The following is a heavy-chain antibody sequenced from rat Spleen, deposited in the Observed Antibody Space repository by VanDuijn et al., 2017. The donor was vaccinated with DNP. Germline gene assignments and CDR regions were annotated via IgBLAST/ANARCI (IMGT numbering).Heavy chain of an antibody. J-gene: IGHJ3*01. CDR2: ISTNGGNS. V-gene: IGHV5S13*01. Sequence: EVQLVESGGDLVQPGRSLKLSCAASGFTFSKYGMAWVRQAPTQGLEWVASISTNGGNSYYRDSVKGRFTISRDNAKNTQYLQMDSLRSEDTATYYCVTVVYGGYADWFTYWGQGTLVTVSS. CDR1: GFTFSKYG. CDR3: VTVVYGGYADWFTY. D-gene: IGHD1-11*01.